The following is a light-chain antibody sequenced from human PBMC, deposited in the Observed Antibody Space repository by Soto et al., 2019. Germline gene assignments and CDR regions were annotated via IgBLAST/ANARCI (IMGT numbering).Light chain of an antibody. CDR1: QAITNN. Sequence: DIHLTQPPSSLSESVVDRDTITGRASQAITNNVAWYQQKPGNPPRLLIYEESTLHSGVPSRFSGRKVGTQFILTIDSLQPEDFATYYCQQVKSYPRTFGGGTKVDIK. CDR2: EES. CDR3: QQVKSYPRT. V-gene: IGKV1-9*01. J-gene: IGKJ4*01.